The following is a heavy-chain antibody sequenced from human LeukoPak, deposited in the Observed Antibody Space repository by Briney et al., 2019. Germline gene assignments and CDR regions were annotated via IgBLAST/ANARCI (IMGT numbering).Heavy chain of an antibody. J-gene: IGHJ4*02. CDR2: INPNSGGT. CDR3: ARAFYDILTGYYRMDGGYFDY. V-gene: IGHV1-2*02. CDR1: GYTFTGYY. D-gene: IGHD3-9*01. Sequence: GASVKVSCKASGYTFTGYYMHWVQQAPGQGLEWMGWINPNSGGTNYAQKFQGRVTMTRDTSISTAYMELSRLRSDDTAVYYCARAFYDILTGYYRMDGGYFDYWGQGTLVTVSS.